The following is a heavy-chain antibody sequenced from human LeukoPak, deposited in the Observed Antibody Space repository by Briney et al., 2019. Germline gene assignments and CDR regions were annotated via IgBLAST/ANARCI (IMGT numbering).Heavy chain of an antibody. CDR1: GFTFSTYA. CDR2: ISGSGGST. Sequence: GGSLRLSCAGSGFTFSTYAMSWVRQAPGKGLEWVSAISGSGGSTYYADSVKGRFTISRDNSRNTLSLQMNSLRAEDTAVYYCAKDDHGGSGWRDYYDYWGQGPLVRVSS. D-gene: IGHD6-19*01. J-gene: IGHJ4*02. V-gene: IGHV3-23*01. CDR3: AKDDHGGSGWRDYYDY.